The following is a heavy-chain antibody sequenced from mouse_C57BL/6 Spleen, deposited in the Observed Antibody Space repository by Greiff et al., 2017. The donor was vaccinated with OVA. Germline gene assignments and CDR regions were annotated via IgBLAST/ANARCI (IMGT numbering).Heavy chain of an antibody. Sequence: VQRVESGAELVRPGASVTLSCKASGYTFTDYEMHWVKQTPVHGLEWIGAIDPETGGTAYNQKFKGKAILTADKSSSTAYMELRSLTSEDSAVYYCTGGNAWFAYWGQGTLVTVSA. CDR3: TGGNAWFAY. CDR1: GYTFTDYE. V-gene: IGHV1-15*01. J-gene: IGHJ3*01. D-gene: IGHD2-1*01. CDR2: IDPETGGT.